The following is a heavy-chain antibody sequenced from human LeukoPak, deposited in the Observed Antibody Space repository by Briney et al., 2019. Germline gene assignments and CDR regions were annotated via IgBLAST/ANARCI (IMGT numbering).Heavy chain of an antibody. CDR3: TTSSGSYSLNY. CDR1: GGSFSGYY. V-gene: IGHV4-34*01. D-gene: IGHD1-26*01. CDR2: ISHSGST. J-gene: IGHJ4*02. Sequence: SETLSLTCAVYGGSFSGYYWSWIRQPPGKGLEWIGEISHSGSTNYNPSLKSRVTISADTSKNQFSLKLNSVTAADTAVYYCTTSSGSYSLNYWGQGVLITVSS.